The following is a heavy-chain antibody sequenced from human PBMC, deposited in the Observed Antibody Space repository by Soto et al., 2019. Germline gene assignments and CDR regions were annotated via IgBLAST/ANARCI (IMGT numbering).Heavy chain of an antibody. CDR1: GYSVTRYL. J-gene: IGHJ4*02. CDR3: ARLNIVATVGLFY. CDR2: IYPGDSDT. Sequence: GAPLKISGKESGYSVTRYLIDSVRPMPGKGLEWMGIIYPGDSDTRYSPSFQGQVTISAGKSISTAYLQWSSLKASDTAMYYCARLNIVATVGLFYWGQGTLVTVSS. D-gene: IGHD5-12*01. V-gene: IGHV5-51*01.